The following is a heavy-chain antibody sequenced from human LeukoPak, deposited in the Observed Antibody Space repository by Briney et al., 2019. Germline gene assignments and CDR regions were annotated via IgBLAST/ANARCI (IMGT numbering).Heavy chain of an antibody. CDR1: GGTFSSYA. CDR2: IIPIFGTA. V-gene: IGHV1-69*13. J-gene: IGHJ5*02. CDR3: ARGGTPYCSGGSCYPPNWFDP. Sequence: SVKVSCKASGGTFSSYAISWVRQAPGQGLEWMGGIIPIFGTANYAQKFQGRVTITADESTSTAYMELSSLRSEDTAVYYCARGGTPYCSGGSCYPPNWFDPWGQGTLVTVSS. D-gene: IGHD2-15*01.